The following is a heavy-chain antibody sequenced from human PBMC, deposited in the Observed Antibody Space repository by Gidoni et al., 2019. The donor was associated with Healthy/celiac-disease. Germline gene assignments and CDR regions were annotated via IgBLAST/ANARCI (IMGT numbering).Heavy chain of an antibody. CDR1: GFSLSTSGVG. CDR3: AHRGGEGSSTFGDY. CDR2: IYWNDGK. Sequence: QITLKESGPTLVKPTQTLTLTCTFSGFSLSTSGVGVGWIRQPPGKALEWLALIYWNDGKRYSPSLKSRLTITKDTSKNQVVLTMTNMDPVDTATYYCAHRGGEGSSTFGDYWGQGTLVTVSS. V-gene: IGHV2-5*01. J-gene: IGHJ4*02. D-gene: IGHD2-2*01.